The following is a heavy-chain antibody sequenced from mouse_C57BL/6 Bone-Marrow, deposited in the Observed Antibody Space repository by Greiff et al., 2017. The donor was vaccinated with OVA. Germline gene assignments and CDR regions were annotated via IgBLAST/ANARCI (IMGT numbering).Heavy chain of an antibody. V-gene: IGHV2-6*01. D-gene: IGHD2-2*01. CDR1: GFSLTSYG. CDR2: IWGVGST. Sequence: VQLQQSGPGLVAPSQSLSITCTVSGFSLTSYGVDWVRQSPGKGLEWLGVIWGVGSTNYNSALKSRLSISKDNSKSQVFLKMNSLQTDDTAMYYCASPTRGLDYWGQGTTLTVSS. J-gene: IGHJ2*01. CDR3: ASPTRGLDY.